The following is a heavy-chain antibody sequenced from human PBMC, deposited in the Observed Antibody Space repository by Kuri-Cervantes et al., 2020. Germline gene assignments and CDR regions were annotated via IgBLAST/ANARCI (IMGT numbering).Heavy chain of an antibody. CDR3: ARQRGSTYAGPRSFEY. Sequence: GSLRLSCAVSGYSISSGYYWGWIRQPPGKGLEWIGSISHSGSTFYNPSLKSRVTMSVDTSKNHFSLRLSSVTAADTAVYYCARQRGSTYAGPRSFEYWGQGTLVTVSS. CDR1: GYSISSGYY. D-gene: IGHD2-2*01. V-gene: IGHV4-38-2*01. CDR2: ISHSGST. J-gene: IGHJ4*02.